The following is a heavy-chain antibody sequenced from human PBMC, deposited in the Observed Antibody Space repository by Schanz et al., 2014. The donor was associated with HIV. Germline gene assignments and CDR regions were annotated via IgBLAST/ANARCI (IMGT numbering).Heavy chain of an antibody. Sequence: EVQLLESGGGLVQPGGSLRLSCAASGFTFTSYAMTWVRQAPGKGLEWVSRINSDGSITTYADSVKGRFTISRDNSKNTLYLQMNSLRAEDTAVYYCAKVGRIYSTTWIDYWGQGTLVTVSS. V-gene: IGHV3-23*01. CDR2: INSDGSIT. D-gene: IGHD2-2*01. J-gene: IGHJ4*02. CDR3: AKVGRIYSTTWIDY. CDR1: GFTFTSYA.